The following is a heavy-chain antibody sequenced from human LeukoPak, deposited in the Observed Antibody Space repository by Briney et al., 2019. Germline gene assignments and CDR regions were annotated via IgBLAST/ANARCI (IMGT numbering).Heavy chain of an antibody. CDR3: AREFLLRKYYGSGSSQGANAFDI. CDR2: IYYSGST. J-gene: IGHJ3*02. CDR1: GGSISSGDYY. Sequence: PSETLSLTCTVSGGSISSGDYYWSWIRQPPGKGLEWIGYIYYSGSTYYNPSLKSRVTISVDTSKNQFSLKLSSVTAADTAVYYCAREFLLRKYYGSGSSQGANAFDIWGQGTMVTVSS. V-gene: IGHV4-30-4*01. D-gene: IGHD3-10*01.